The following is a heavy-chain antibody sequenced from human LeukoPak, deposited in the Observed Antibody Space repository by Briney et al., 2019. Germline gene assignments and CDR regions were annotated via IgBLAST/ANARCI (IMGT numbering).Heavy chain of an antibody. J-gene: IGHJ6*03. Sequence: GGSLRLSCAASGFTFSSYSMNWVRQAPGKGLEWVSSISSSSSYIYYADSVKGRFTISRDNAKNSLYLQMNSLRAEDTAVYYCARESVDGYDYSDYYYYYMDVWGKGTTVTVSS. CDR3: ARESVDGYDYSDYYYYYMDV. D-gene: IGHD5-12*01. V-gene: IGHV3-21*01. CDR2: ISSSSSYI. CDR1: GFTFSSYS.